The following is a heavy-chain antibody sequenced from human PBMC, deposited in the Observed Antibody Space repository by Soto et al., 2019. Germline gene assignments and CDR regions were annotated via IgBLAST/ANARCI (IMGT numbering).Heavy chain of an antibody. J-gene: IGHJ3*01. CDR1: GFSFSNHD. V-gene: IGHV3-13*01. CDR3: VRVNADAYEV. Sequence: GGSLRLSCAASGFSFSNHDMHWVRQPKGKGLEWVSGITTGGNAYFADSVKGRFSISRENAKNSFYLQTSSLRAEDTAMYYCVRVNADAYEVWGQGTMV. CDR2: ITTGGNA.